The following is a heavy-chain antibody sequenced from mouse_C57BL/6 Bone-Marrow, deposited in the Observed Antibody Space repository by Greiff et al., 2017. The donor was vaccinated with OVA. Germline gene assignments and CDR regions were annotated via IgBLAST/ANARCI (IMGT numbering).Heavy chain of an antibody. CDR1: GYTFTSYW. V-gene: IGHV1-50*01. Sequence: QVHVKQPGAELVTPGASVKLSCKASGYTFTSYWLQWVKPRPGQGLEWIGAIDPSDRYTNYTQKFKGKATLTVDTSSSTAYMQHSSLTSEDSAVYYCARDGYYPAWFAYWGQGTLVTVSA. J-gene: IGHJ3*01. CDR3: ARDGYYPAWFAY. D-gene: IGHD2-3*01. CDR2: IDPSDRYT.